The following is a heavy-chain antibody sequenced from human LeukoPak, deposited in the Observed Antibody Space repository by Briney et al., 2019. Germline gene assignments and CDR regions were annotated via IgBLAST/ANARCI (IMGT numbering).Heavy chain of an antibody. J-gene: IGHJ6*03. Sequence: SETLSLTCAVYGGSFSGHYWSWISQPPGKGLEWIGEINHSGSTNYNPSLKSRVTISVDTSKNQFSLKLSSVTAADTAVYYCAREVAGTREGITAKRYYYYYMDVWGKGTTVTVSS. CDR1: GGSFSGHY. D-gene: IGHD6-19*01. CDR3: AREVAGTREGITAKRYYYYYMDV. V-gene: IGHV4-34*01. CDR2: INHSGST.